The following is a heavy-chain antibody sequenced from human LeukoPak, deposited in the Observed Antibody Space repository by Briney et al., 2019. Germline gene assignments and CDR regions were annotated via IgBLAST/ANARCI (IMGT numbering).Heavy chain of an antibody. CDR1: GYSFTSYW. CDR2: IDPSDSYT. CDR3: ARRRPPVGAFDI. J-gene: IGHJ3*02. V-gene: IGHV5-10-1*01. Sequence: GESLKISCKGSGYSFTSYWISWVRQMPGKGLEWMGRIDPSDSYTNYSPSFQGHVTISADKSISTAYLHRSSLKASDTAMYYCARRRPPVGAFDIWGQGTMVTVSS.